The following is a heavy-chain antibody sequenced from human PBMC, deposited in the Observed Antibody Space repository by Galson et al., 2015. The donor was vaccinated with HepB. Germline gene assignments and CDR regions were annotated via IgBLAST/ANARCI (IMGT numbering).Heavy chain of an antibody. Sequence: SLRLSCAASGFTFNTYTMNWVRQAPGKGLAWVSSISSSSSYIYYADSVKGRFTISRDNAKKSLYLQINSLRAGDTAVYYCARGSGDAYGPFDYWGQGTLVIVSS. CDR2: ISSSSSYI. D-gene: IGHD3-10*01. J-gene: IGHJ4*02. V-gene: IGHV3-21*01. CDR3: ARGSGDAYGPFDY. CDR1: GFTFNTYT.